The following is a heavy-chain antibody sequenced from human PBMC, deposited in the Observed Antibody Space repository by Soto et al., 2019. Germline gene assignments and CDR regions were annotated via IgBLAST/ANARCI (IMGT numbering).Heavy chain of an antibody. Sequence: SDTLSVTCTVSSDSISSYYWSWIRQPPGKRLEWIGYISYSGSTDYNPSLKSRVTISLGTSRNQFSLNLSSVTAADTAVYFCARGGTYGNYFDYWGQGTLVTV. CDR2: ISYSGST. CDR1: SDSISSYY. D-gene: IGHD4-17*01. V-gene: IGHV4-59*12. CDR3: ARGGTYGNYFDY. J-gene: IGHJ4*02.